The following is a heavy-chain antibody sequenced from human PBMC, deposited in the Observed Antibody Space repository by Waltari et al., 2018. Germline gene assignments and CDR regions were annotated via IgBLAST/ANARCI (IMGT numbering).Heavy chain of an antibody. CDR2: LSDSGGGT. Sequence: EVQLVESGGGLVQPGGSLSLSCAASRFTFGRHAMGWVRQAPGKGLEWVSTLSDSGGGTYYADSVKGRFTISRDISENTLYLQMNSLRAEDTAVYYCAKVDGGFDDWGQGTLVTVSS. CDR1: RFTFGRHA. CDR3: AKVDGGFDD. J-gene: IGHJ5*02. D-gene: IGHD2-15*01. V-gene: IGHV3-23*04.